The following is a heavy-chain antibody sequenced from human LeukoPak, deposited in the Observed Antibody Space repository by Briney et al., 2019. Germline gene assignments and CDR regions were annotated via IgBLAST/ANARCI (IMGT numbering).Heavy chain of an antibody. Sequence: SETLSLTCAVYGGSFSGYYWSWIRQPPEKGLEWIGEINHSGTTNSNPSPKSRVTISVDTSKDQFSLKLSSVTAADTAVYYCARTQVWSGYYPYYFDYWGQGALVTVSS. D-gene: IGHD3-3*01. CDR2: INHSGTT. CDR1: GGSFSGYY. CDR3: ARTQVWSGYYPYYFDY. J-gene: IGHJ4*02. V-gene: IGHV4-34*01.